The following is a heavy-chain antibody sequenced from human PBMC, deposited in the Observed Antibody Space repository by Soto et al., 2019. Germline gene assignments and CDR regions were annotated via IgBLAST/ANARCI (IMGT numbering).Heavy chain of an antibody. V-gene: IGHV3-30*14. CDR3: ARDGASGYYGDFDY. J-gene: IGHJ4*02. CDR1: GFTFSSYR. Sequence: GGSLRLSCAASGFTFSSYRMHWVRQAPGKGLEWVALISYDGSNKYYADSVKGRFTISRDNSKNTLYLQVNSLRTEDTALFYCARDGASGYYGDFDYWGQGTLVTVSS. CDR2: ISYDGSNK. D-gene: IGHD5-12*01.